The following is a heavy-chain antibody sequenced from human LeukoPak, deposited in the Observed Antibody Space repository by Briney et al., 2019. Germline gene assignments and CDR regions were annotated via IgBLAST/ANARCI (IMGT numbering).Heavy chain of an antibody. CDR3: ARAPVTSCRGAYCYPFDY. J-gene: IGHJ4*02. D-gene: IGHD2-21*01. CDR2: TSSSDAGT. V-gene: IGHV3-23*01. Sequence: GGSLRLSCAASGFTFSNYWMHWVRQAPGKGLEWVSATSSSDAGTYHADSVRGRFTISRDNSKNTLYLQMNSLRVEDAAVYYCARAPVTSCRGAYCYPFDYWGQGTPVTVSS. CDR1: GFTFSNYW.